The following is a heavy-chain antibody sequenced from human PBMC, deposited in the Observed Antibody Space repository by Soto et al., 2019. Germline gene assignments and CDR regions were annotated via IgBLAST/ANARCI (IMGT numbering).Heavy chain of an antibody. CDR2: ISGSGGST. Sequence: GGSLRLSCAASGFTFSSYAMSWVRQAPGKGLEWVSAISGSGGSTYYADSVKGRFTISRDNSKNTLYLQMNSLRAEDTAVYYCAKFISSGNTRSYRPKALDYWGQGTQVTGSS. D-gene: IGHD3-22*01. V-gene: IGHV3-23*01. J-gene: IGHJ4*02. CDR1: GFTFSSYA. CDR3: AKFISSGNTRSYRPKALDY.